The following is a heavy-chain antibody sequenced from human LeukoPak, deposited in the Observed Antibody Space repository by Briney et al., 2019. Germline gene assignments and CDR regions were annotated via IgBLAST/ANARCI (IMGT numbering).Heavy chain of an antibody. J-gene: IGHJ4*02. Sequence: GGSLRLSCAASGFTFSTYAMHWVRQAPGKGLEYVSGISTNGGSTYYADSVKGRFTISRDNSKNTLFLQMNSLRAEDTAVYYCARQAAAGPSRFDYWGQGTLVTVSS. CDR3: ARQAAAGPSRFDY. CDR2: ISTNGGST. D-gene: IGHD6-13*01. CDR1: GFTFSTYA. V-gene: IGHV3-64*02.